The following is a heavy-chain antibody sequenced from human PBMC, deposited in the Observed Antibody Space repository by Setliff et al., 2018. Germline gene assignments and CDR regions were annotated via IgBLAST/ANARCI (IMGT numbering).Heavy chain of an antibody. CDR2: IYHDGNS. CDR1: GGTFSDYY. D-gene: IGHD1-1*01. CDR3: AKGGGRYHSDS. V-gene: IGHV4-34*01. Sequence: SETLSLTCAAYGGTFSDYYWSWVRQSPGKGLEWIGEIYHDGNSNFNPSVHYSPSLKSRVTMSIDKSNNPFSLKLTSVTAADTAVYYCAKGGGRYHSDSWGQGILVTVSS. J-gene: IGHJ4*02.